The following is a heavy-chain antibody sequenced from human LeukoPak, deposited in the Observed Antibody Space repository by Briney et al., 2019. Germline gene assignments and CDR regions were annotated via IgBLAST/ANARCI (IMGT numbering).Heavy chain of an antibody. D-gene: IGHD2-15*01. J-gene: IGHJ3*02. CDR1: GFTFSSYG. V-gene: IGHV3-30*02. Sequence: GGSLRLSCAASGFTFSSYGMHWVRQAPGKGLEWVAFIRYDGSNKYYADSVKGRFTISRDNSKNTLYLQMNSLGAEDTAVYYCAKRKVDIVVVVAANHDAFDIWGQGTMVTVSS. CDR3: AKRKVDIVVVVAANHDAFDI. CDR2: IRYDGSNK.